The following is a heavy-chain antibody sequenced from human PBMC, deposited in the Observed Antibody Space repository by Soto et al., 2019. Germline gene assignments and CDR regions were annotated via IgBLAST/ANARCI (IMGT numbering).Heavy chain of an antibody. Sequence: GGSLRLSCAASGFTVSSNYMSWVRQAPGKGLEWVSVIYSGGSTYYADSVKGRFTISRHNSKNTLYLQMNSLRAEDTAVYYCAGDISQYDILTGTYFSYGMDVWGQGTTVTVSS. V-gene: IGHV3-66*01. CDR2: IYSGGST. D-gene: IGHD3-9*01. J-gene: IGHJ6*02. CDR3: AGDISQYDILTGTYFSYGMDV. CDR1: GFTVSSNY.